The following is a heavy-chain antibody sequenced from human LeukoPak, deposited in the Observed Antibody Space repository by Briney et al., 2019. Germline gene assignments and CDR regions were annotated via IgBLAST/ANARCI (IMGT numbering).Heavy chain of an antibody. Sequence: ASVKVSCKASGYTFTGYYMHWVRQAPGQGLEWMGWINPNSGGTNYAQKFQGRVTMTRDTSISTAYMELSRLRSDDTAVYYCARGITMIVVVPRFDYWGQGTLVTVSS. J-gene: IGHJ4*02. D-gene: IGHD3-22*01. CDR1: GYTFTGYY. CDR2: INPNSGGT. V-gene: IGHV1-2*02. CDR3: ARGITMIVVVPRFDY.